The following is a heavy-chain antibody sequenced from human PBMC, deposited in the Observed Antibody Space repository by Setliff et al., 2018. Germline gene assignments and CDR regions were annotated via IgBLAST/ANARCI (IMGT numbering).Heavy chain of an antibody. CDR2: IYSDGRT. CDR3: ARGIVAPSRWDYFDY. D-gene: IGHD1-26*01. V-gene: IGHV3-66*01. CDR1: GLPVSGNY. J-gene: IGHJ4*02. Sequence: GESLKISCAASGLPVSGNYMSWVRQAPGKGPEWVSIIYSDGRTFYADSVKGRFLISRDNSKNTLYLQMSSLRAEDTAVYYCARGIVAPSRWDYFDYWGQGTLVTVSS.